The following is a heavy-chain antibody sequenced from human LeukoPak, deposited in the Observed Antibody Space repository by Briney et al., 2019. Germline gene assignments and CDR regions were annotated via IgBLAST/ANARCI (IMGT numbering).Heavy chain of an antibody. CDR1: GYTFTSYD. D-gene: IGHD3-10*01. CDR2: MNPNSGNT. Sequence: GASVKVSCKASGYTFTSYDMNWVRQATGQGLEWMGWMNPNSGNTGYAQKFQGRVTMTRNTSISTAYMELSSLRSEDTAVYYCARFGEPRGDWFDPWGQGTLVTVSS. J-gene: IGHJ5*02. V-gene: IGHV1-8*01. CDR3: ARFGEPRGDWFDP.